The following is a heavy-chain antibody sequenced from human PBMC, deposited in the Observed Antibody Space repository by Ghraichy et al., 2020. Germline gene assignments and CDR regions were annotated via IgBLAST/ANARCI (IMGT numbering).Heavy chain of an antibody. CDR3: ARNPYYDFWSGYYTWFDP. CDR1: GGSISSGGYY. Sequence: SETLSLTCTVSGGSISSGGYYWSWIRQHPGKGLEWIGYIYYSGSTYYNPSLKSRVTISVDTSKNQFSLKLSSVTAADTAVYYCARNPYYDFWSGYYTWFDPWGQGTLVTVSS. CDR2: IYYSGST. D-gene: IGHD3-3*01. V-gene: IGHV4-31*03. J-gene: IGHJ5*02.